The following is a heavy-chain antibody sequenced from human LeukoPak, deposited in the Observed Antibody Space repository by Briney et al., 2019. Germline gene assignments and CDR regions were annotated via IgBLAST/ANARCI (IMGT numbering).Heavy chain of an antibody. CDR1: GYTFTSYD. Sequence: ASVKVSCKASGYTFTSYDINWVRQATGQGLEWMGWMNPNSGNTGYAQKFQGRVTITRNTSITTAYMELSSLRSEDTAVYYCARVQGSDTSGFFDHWGQGTLVTVSS. CDR3: ARVQGSDTSGFFDH. J-gene: IGHJ4*02. D-gene: IGHD1-26*01. CDR2: MNPNSGNT. V-gene: IGHV1-8*03.